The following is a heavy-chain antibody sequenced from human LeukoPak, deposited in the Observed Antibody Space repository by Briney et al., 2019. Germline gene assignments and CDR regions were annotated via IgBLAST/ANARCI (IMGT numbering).Heavy chain of an antibody. Sequence: SETLSLTCASQGGSFSGYSCTWIRQSPGRGLERIGEIDHSGGTNYSPSLKSRVIISQDTSRTHFSLNLTSVTAADTGVYYCARGGGYYYGSVSFDPWGXGTLVTVSS. CDR2: IDHSGGT. J-gene: IGHJ5*02. V-gene: IGHV4-34*01. CDR3: ARGGGYYYGSVSFDP. CDR1: GGSFSGYS. D-gene: IGHD3-10*01.